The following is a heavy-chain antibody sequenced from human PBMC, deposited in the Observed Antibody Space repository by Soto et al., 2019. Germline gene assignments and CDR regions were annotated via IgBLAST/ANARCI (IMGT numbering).Heavy chain of an antibody. D-gene: IGHD3-10*01. J-gene: IGHJ6*03. Sequence: SSETLSLTCAVSGGSISSGGYYWSWIRQHPGKGLEWIGYIYYSGSTYYNPSLKSRVTISVDTSKNQFSLKLSSVTAADTAVYYCARSIITMVRGVINDYMDVWGKGTTVTVSS. CDR1: GGSISSGGYY. CDR2: IYYSGST. V-gene: IGHV4-31*11. CDR3: ARSIITMVRGVINDYMDV.